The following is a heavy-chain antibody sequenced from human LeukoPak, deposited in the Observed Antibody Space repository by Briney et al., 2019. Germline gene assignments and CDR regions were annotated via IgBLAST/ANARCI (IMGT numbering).Heavy chain of an antibody. J-gene: IGHJ4*02. Sequence: SETLSLTCAVSGGSISSGGYSWSWIRQPPGKGLEWIGYIYHSGSTYYNPSLKSRVTISVDRSKNQFSLKLSSVTAADTAVYYCARVVYSYFDYWGQGTLVTVSS. V-gene: IGHV4-30-2*01. D-gene: IGHD5-18*01. CDR1: GGSISSGGYS. CDR3: ARVVYSYFDY. CDR2: IYHSGST.